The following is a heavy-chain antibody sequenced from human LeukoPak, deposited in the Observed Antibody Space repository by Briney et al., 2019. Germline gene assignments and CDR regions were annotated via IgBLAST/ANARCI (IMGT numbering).Heavy chain of an antibody. D-gene: IGHD3-3*01. V-gene: IGHV4-30-4*08. Sequence: PSETLSLTCTVSGGSISSGDYYWSWIRQPPGKGLEWIGYIYYSGSTHYNPSLESRVTISVDTSKNQFSLKLSSVTAADTAVYYCARRYTIFGVARHGFDPWGQGTLVTVSS. J-gene: IGHJ5*02. CDR2: IYYSGST. CDR3: ARRYTIFGVARHGFDP. CDR1: GGSISSGDYY.